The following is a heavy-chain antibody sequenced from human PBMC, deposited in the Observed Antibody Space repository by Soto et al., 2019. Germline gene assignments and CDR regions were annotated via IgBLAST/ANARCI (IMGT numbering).Heavy chain of an antibody. CDR3: AREGDYDLWSGYIYGMDV. CDR2: ISAYNGNT. D-gene: IGHD3-3*01. CDR1: GYTFTSYG. V-gene: IGHV1-18*01. J-gene: IGHJ6*02. Sequence: QVKLVQSGAEVKKPGASVKVSCKASGYTFTSYGIIWVRQAPGQGLEWMGWISAYNGNTNYAQKLQGRVTMTTATSTSTAYMELRSVRADDTDVYYCAREGDYDLWSGYIYGMDVWGQGTTVTVSS.